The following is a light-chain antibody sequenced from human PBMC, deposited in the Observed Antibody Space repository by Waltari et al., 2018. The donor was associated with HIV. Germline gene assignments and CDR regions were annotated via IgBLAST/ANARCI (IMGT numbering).Light chain of an antibody. CDR1: SGSIASNY. J-gene: IGLJ3*02. CDR3: QSFNDNNEWV. CDR2: EDN. Sequence: NFILTQTHSVSASPGETVIISCTRSSGSIASNYVHLFQQRPGAAPTTIIYEDNQRSSGIPDRFSGSIDTSSNSASLTISGLKTEDEADYYCQSFNDNNEWVFGVGTKVTVL. V-gene: IGLV6-57*03.